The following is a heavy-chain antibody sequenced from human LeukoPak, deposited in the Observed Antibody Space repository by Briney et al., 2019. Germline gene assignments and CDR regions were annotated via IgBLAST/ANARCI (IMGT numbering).Heavy chain of an antibody. J-gene: IGHJ4*02. CDR1: GFTFSSYA. D-gene: IGHD2-2*03. Sequence: GGSLRLSCAASGFTFSSYAMSWVRQAPGKGLEWASGISGSGGGTHYADSVKGRFTISRDNSKNTLDLQMNSLTAKATAVYYFAKGWIKYFASWGGGPLGTVS. CDR3: AKGWIKYFAS. CDR2: ISGSGGGT. V-gene: IGHV3-23*01.